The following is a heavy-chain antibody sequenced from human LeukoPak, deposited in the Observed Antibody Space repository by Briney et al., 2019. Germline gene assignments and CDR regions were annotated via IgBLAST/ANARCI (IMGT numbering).Heavy chain of an antibody. Sequence: ASVKVSCEASGYTFTSYGISWVRQAPGQGLEWMGWISAYNGNTNYAQKLRGRVTMTTDTSTSTAYMELRSLRSDDTAVYYCARDLIVVVPAAIGGNWFDPWGQGTLVTVSS. J-gene: IGHJ5*02. CDR1: GYTFTSYG. CDR2: ISAYNGNT. D-gene: IGHD2-2*02. CDR3: ARDLIVVVPAAIGGNWFDP. V-gene: IGHV1-18*01.